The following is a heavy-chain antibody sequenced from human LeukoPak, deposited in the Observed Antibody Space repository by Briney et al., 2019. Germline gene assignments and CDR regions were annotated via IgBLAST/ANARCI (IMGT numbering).Heavy chain of an antibody. V-gene: IGHV3-23*01. CDR2: ISGSGGST. CDR3: SKVYSSSWYPDAFDI. D-gene: IGHD6-13*01. CDR1: GFTFSSYA. Sequence: GGSLRLSCAASGFTFSSYAVSWVRQAPGKELEWVSAISGSGGSTYYADSVKGRFTISRDNSKNTLYLQMNSLRAEDTAVYYCSKVYSSSWYPDAFDIWGQGTMVTVSS. J-gene: IGHJ3*02.